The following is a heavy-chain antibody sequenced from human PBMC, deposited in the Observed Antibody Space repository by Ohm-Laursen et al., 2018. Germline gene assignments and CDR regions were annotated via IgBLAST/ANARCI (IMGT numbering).Heavy chain of an antibody. CDR2: IYTSGST. CDR3: ARGVIAARRSSSFDY. CDR1: GGSISSGGYY. V-gene: IGHV4-61*02. Sequence: TLSLTCPVSGGSISSGGYYWSWIRQPAGKGLEWIGRIYTSGSTNYDPSLKSRVTISVDTSKNQFSLKLSSVTAADTAVYYCARGVIAARRSSSFDYWGQGTLVTVSS. J-gene: IGHJ4*02. D-gene: IGHD6-6*01.